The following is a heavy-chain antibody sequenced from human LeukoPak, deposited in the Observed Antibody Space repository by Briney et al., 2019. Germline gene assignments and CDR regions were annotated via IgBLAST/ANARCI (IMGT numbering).Heavy chain of an antibody. V-gene: IGHV4-31*03. CDR1: GGSISSGGHY. J-gene: IGHJ4*02. Sequence: PSQTLSLTCTVSGGSISSGGHYWSWIRQHPGKGLEWIGCIYDSRFTYYNPSLESRVTISVDSSEKQLSLKLTSVTAADTAVYYCAREITYYYGSGTGPFDYWGQGTLVTVSS. D-gene: IGHD3-10*01. CDR3: AREITYYYGSGTGPFDY. CDR2: IYDSRFT.